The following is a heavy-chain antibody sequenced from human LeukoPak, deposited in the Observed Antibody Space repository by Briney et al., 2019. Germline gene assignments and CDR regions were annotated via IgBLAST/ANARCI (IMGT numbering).Heavy chain of an antibody. CDR3: ARVGSVVVPAAHVRPFDP. Sequence: SETLSLTCTVSGGSISSYYWSWIRQPPGKGQEWIGEINHSGSTNYNPSLKSRVTISVDTSKNQFSLKLSSVTAADTAVYYCARVGSVVVPAAHVRPFDPWGQGALVTVSS. CDR1: GGSISSYY. J-gene: IGHJ5*02. CDR2: INHSGST. D-gene: IGHD2-2*01. V-gene: IGHV4-34*01.